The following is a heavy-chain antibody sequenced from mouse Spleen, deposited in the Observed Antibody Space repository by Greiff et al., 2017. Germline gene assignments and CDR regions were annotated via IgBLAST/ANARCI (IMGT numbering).Heavy chain of an antibody. Sequence: EVKLLESGGGLVQPGGSLKLSCAASGIDFSRYWMSWVRRAPGKGLEWIGEINPDSSTINYAPSLKDKFIISRDNAKNTLYLQMSKVRSEDTALYYCARVVEGDYYAMDYWGQGTSVTVSS. CDR2: INPDSSTI. CDR3: ARVVEGDYYAMDY. V-gene: IGHV4-1*01. CDR1: GIDFSRYW. J-gene: IGHJ4*01. D-gene: IGHD1-1*01.